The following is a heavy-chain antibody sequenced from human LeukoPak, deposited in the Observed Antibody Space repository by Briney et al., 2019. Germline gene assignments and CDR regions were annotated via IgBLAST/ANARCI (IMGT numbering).Heavy chain of an antibody. J-gene: IGHJ4*02. V-gene: IGHV3-21*01. CDR3: ARGWPTNAGSSGSPHDS. Sequence: GGSLRLSCAASGFTFSSYSMNWVRQAPGKGLEWVSSISSSSTHITYSDSVKGRFTISRDNAKNSLYLQMNSLRAEDTAVYYCARGWPTNAGSSGSPHDSWGQGTLVTVSS. CDR1: GFTFSSYS. CDR2: ISSSSTHI. D-gene: IGHD3-22*01.